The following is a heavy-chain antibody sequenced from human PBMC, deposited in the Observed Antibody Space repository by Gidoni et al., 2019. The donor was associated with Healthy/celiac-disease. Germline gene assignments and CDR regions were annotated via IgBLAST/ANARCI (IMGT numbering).Heavy chain of an antibody. CDR2: IIPIFGTA. D-gene: IGHD5-18*01. Sequence: QVQLVQSGAAVKKPGSSVKVSCKASGCTFSSYAISLVRQAPGQGLEWMGGIIPIFGTANYAQKFQGRVTITADKSTSTAYMELSSLRSEDTAVYDCARDKGYSYGSYARSYYYYYRDVWGKGTTVTVSS. V-gene: IGHV1-69*06. J-gene: IGHJ6*03. CDR1: GCTFSSYA. CDR3: ARDKGYSYGSYARSYYYYYRDV.